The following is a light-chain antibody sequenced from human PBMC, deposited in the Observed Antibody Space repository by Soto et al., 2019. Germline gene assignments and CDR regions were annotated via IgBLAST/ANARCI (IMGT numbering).Light chain of an antibody. J-gene: IGKJ2*01. V-gene: IGKV1-5*03. CDR2: KAS. CDR3: QQYNSYSVYT. Sequence: DLQMTQSPSTLSASIGDRVTITCRASQTISTWLAWYQQKPGKAPKLLIYKASSLQSGVPSRFSGSGFGTEFTLTISSLQPDDFATYYCQQYNSYSVYTFGQGTKLEIK. CDR1: QTISTW.